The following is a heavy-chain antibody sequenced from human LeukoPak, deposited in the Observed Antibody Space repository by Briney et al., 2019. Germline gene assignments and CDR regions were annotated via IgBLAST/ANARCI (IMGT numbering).Heavy chain of an antibody. CDR2: ISSSSSYI. J-gene: IGHJ4*02. V-gene: IGHV3-21*01. D-gene: IGHD6-13*01. CDR3: ARGRTGWYSSSWYSDY. CDR1: GFTFSSYS. Sequence: PGGSLRLSCAASGFTFSSYSMNWVRQAPGKGLEWVSSISSSSSYIYYADSVKGRFTISRDNAKNPLYLQMNSLRAEDTAVHYCARGRTGWYSSSWYSDYWGQGTLVTVSS.